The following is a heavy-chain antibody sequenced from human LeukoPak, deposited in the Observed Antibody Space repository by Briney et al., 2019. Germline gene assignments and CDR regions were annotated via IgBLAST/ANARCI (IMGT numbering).Heavy chain of an antibody. CDR1: GGSLSSYY. V-gene: IGHV4-59*08. CDR2: IYYSGST. CDR3: ARHGTRYSSGWLFDY. D-gene: IGHD6-19*01. J-gene: IGHJ4*02. Sequence: SETLSLTCTVSGGSLSSYYWSWIRQPPGKGLEWIGYIYYSGSTNYNPSLKSRVTISVDTSKNQFSLKLSSVTAADTAVYYCARHGTRYSSGWLFDYWGQGTLVTVSS.